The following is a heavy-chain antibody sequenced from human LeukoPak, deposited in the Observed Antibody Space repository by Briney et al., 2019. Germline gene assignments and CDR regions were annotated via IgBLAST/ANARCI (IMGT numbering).Heavy chain of an antibody. CDR3: ASYPRYSSSPPFDY. D-gene: IGHD6-19*01. Sequence: GASVKVSCKASGYTFTGYYMHWVRQAPGQGLEWMGWINPNTGGTNYAQKFQGRVTMTRDTTTSTAYMELSRLTSDDTAVYFCASYPRYSSSPPFDYWGQGTLVTVSS. J-gene: IGHJ4*02. CDR2: INPNTGGT. CDR1: GYTFTGYY. V-gene: IGHV1-2*02.